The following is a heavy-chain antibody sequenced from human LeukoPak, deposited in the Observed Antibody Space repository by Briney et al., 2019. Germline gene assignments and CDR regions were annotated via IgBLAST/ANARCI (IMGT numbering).Heavy chain of an antibody. Sequence: GGSLRLSCAASGFTFSSHSMYWVRQAPGKGLDCVAFIRYDASNKYHADSVKGRFTISRDNSKNTLYLQMNSLRPEDTAVYYCASGPQLVQMGYWGQGTLVTVSS. V-gene: IGHV3-30*02. J-gene: IGHJ4*02. CDR2: IRYDASNK. CDR1: GFTFSSHS. D-gene: IGHD6-13*01. CDR3: ASGPQLVQMGY.